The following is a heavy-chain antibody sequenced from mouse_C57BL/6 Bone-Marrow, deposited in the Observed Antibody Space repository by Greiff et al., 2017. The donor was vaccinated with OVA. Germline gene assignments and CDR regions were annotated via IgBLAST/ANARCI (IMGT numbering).Heavy chain of an antibody. CDR2: IYPNNGGN. CDR3: ARGGYYEV. J-gene: IGHJ1*03. V-gene: IGHV1-34*01. CDR1: GYTFTDYY. Sequence: EVQLQESGPELVKPGASVKMSCKASGYTFTDYYMHWVKQSPGKSLEWIGYIYPNNGGNGYNQKFTGKATLTVDKSSSTDDMELRSVTSADYEGYYCARGGYYEVWGTGTTVTVSS.